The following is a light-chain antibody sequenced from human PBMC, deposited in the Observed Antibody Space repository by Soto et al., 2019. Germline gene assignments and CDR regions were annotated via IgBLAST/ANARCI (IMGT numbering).Light chain of an antibody. CDR3: QHYNSYSEA. CDR1: QTISSW. CDR2: KAS. J-gene: IGKJ1*01. Sequence: DIQMTPSPSTLSGSVGERVNITFRASQTISSWLAWYQQKPGKAPKLLIYKASTLKSGVPSRFSGSGSGTEFTLTISSLQPDDFATYYCQHYNSYSEAFGQGTKVDIK. V-gene: IGKV1-5*03.